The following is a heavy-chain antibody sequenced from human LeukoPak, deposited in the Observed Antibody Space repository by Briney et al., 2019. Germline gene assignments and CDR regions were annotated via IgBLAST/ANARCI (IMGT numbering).Heavy chain of an antibody. D-gene: IGHD3-22*01. Sequence: GGSLRLSCAASGFTFSTCSMKWVRQAPGKALEWVSSISGSSYHIYYADSVKGRFTISRDNAKNTLYLQMNSLRAEDTAVYYCARAPYYDSSGCDYWGQGTLVTVSS. V-gene: IGHV3-21*01. CDR3: ARAPYYDSSGCDY. J-gene: IGHJ4*02. CDR2: ISGSSYHI. CDR1: GFTFSTCS.